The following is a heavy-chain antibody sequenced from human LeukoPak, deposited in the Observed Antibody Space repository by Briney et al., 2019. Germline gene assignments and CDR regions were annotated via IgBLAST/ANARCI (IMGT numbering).Heavy chain of an antibody. Sequence: GESLKISCKGSGYSFTSYWIGWVRQMPGKGLEWMGIIYPDDSDTRYSPSFQGQVTISADKSISTAYLQWSSLKASDTAMYYCARPGDYDYVWGSSSSDYFDYWGQGTLVTVSS. J-gene: IGHJ4*02. CDR1: GYSFTSYW. CDR3: ARPGDYDYVWGSSSSDYFDY. V-gene: IGHV5-51*01. D-gene: IGHD3-16*01. CDR2: IYPDDSDT.